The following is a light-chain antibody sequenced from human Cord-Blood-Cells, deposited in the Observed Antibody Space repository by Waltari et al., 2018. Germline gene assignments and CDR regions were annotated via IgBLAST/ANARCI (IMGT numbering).Light chain of an antibody. CDR3: CSYAGSSTWV. J-gene: IGLJ3*02. CDR1: SSDVGSYNL. V-gene: IGLV2-23*01. CDR2: EGS. Sequence: QSALTQPASVSGSPGQSITISCTGTSSDVGSYNLVSWYQQNPGKAPKLIIYEGSKRPSGVSNRFSGSKSGTTASLTISGLQAEDEADYYCCSYAGSSTWVFGGGTKLTVL.